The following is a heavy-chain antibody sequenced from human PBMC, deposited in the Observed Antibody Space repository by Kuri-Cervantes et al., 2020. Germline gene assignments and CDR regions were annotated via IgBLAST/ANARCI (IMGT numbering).Heavy chain of an antibody. J-gene: IGHJ5*02. V-gene: IGHV3-33*06. CDR1: GFTVSSNY. CDR2: IWYDGSNK. Sequence: GESLKIPCAASGFTVSSNYMSWVRQAPGKGLEWVAVIWYDGSNKYYADSVKGRFTISRDNSKNTLYLQMNSLRAEDTAVYYCAKESAVEGKPIGPALYNWFDPWGQGTLVTVSS. CDR3: AKESAVEGKPIGPALYNWFDP. D-gene: IGHD6-25*01.